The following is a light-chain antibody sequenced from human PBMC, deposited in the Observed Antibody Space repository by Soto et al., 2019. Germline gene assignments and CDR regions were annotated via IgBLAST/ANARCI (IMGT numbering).Light chain of an antibody. CDR2: EVT. J-gene: IGLJ2*01. CDR1: SSDIGGYDY. CDR3: SSYRSSNTVV. V-gene: IGLV2-14*01. Sequence: QSALTQPASVSGSPGQSITISCTGTSSDIGGYDYVSWFQQHPGKAPKLMLYEVTNRPSGVSHRVSGSKSGNTASLTISGLQAEDEAHYYCSSYRSSNTVVFGGGTKLTVL.